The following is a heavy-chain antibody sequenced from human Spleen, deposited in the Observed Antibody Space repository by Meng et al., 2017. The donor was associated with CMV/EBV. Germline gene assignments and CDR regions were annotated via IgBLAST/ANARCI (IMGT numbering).Heavy chain of an antibody. CDR2: IYWYTDT. D-gene: IGHD5-12*01. Sequence: FTFSGFSLGTSLVCVCSIRHPPGNALDWLALIYWYTDTRYSSSLTRRLTITKDTSKNPVVLTMTNMDPVDTATYYCALESGYDSAPHWGQGTLVTVSS. CDR3: ALESGYDSAPH. CDR1: GFSLGTSLVC. V-gene: IGHV2-5*01. J-gene: IGHJ4*02.